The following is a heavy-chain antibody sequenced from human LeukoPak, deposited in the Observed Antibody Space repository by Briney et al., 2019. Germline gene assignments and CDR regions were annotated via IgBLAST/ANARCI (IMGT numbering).Heavy chain of an antibody. J-gene: IGHJ6*03. D-gene: IGHD3-3*01. CDR1: GYTFTSYG. CDR2: ISAYNGNT. Sequence: GASVKVSCKASGYTFTSYGISWVRQAPGQGLECMGWISAYNGNTNYAQKLQGRVTMTTDTSTSTAYMELRSLRSDDTAVYYCARDGPRFLEWSYYYYYMDVWGKGTTVTVSS. V-gene: IGHV1-18*01. CDR3: ARDGPRFLEWSYYYYYMDV.